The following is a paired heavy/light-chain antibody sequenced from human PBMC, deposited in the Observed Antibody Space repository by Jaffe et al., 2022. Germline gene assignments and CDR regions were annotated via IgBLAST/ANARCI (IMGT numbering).Heavy chain of an antibody. CDR1: GFTFSTYG. V-gene: IGHV3-30*02. D-gene: IGHD2-15*01. Sequence: QVQLVESGGGVVQPGGSLRLSCAASGFTFSTYGMHWVRQAPGKGLEWMAFIRYDGGNQYYADSVKGRFTISRDNSKNTLYLQMNSLRAEDTAVFYCAKGGAGMSGFGYYYYYYMDVWGKGTTVTVSS. J-gene: IGHJ6*03. CDR3: AKGGAGMSGFGYYYYYYMDV. CDR2: IRYDGGNQ.
Light chain of an antibody. CDR3: SSYTSSSTPYV. V-gene: IGLV2-14*03. CDR2: DVS. Sequence: QSALTQPASVSGAPGQSITISCTGTSSDLGGYDYVSWYQQHPGKAPKIIIYDVSNRPSGVSNRFSGSKSGNTASLTISGLQAEDEADYYCSSYTSSSTPYVFGTGTKVTVL. CDR1: SSDLGGYDY. J-gene: IGLJ1*01.